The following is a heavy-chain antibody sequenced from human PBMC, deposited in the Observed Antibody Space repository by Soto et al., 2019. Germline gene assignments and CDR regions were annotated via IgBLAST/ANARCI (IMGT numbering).Heavy chain of an antibody. D-gene: IGHD5-12*01. Sequence: SSETLSLTCTVSRGSFTNDRRGWIRQSPGKGLEWIGHVFYTGGTHYNPSLKSRATLSLDTSKGEFSLSLTSVTAADTALYFCARLSSSSAYRSPEAISFFSDKWGHGTLVTVSS. CDR2: VFYTGGT. V-gene: IGHV4-59*01. CDR1: RGSFTNDR. CDR3: ARLSSSSAYRSPEAISFFSDK. J-gene: IGHJ4*01.